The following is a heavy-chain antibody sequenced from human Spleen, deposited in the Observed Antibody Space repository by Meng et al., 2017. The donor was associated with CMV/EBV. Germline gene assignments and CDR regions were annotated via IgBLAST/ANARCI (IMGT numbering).Heavy chain of an antibody. Sequence: QVQLVPSGAEVKKPGASLKVSCKASGYTFTTYAMNWVRQAPGQGLEWMGWINTNTGNPTYAQAFTGRFVFSLDTSVSTAYLQISSLKADDTAVYYCARQGWLRSADFDFWGQGTLVTVSS. CDR1: GYTFTTYA. CDR2: INTNTGNP. CDR3: ARQGWLRSADFDF. D-gene: IGHD5-12*01. J-gene: IGHJ4*02. V-gene: IGHV7-4-1*02.